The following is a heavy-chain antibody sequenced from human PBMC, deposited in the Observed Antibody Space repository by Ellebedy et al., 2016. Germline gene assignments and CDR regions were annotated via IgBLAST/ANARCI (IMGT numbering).Heavy chain of an antibody. CDR3: ASAGIHYYYGMDV. V-gene: IGHV5-51*01. Sequence: KVSCXGSGYSFTSYWIGWVRQMPGKGLEWMGIIYPGDSDTRYSPSFQGQVTISADKSITTAYLQWSSLKASDTAMYYCASAGIHYYYGMDVWGQGTTVTVSS. J-gene: IGHJ6*02. CDR1: GYSFTSYW. D-gene: IGHD6-13*01. CDR2: IYPGDSDT.